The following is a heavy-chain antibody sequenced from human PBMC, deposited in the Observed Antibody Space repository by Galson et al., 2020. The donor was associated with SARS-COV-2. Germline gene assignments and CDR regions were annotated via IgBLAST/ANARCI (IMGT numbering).Heavy chain of an antibody. V-gene: IGHV3-66*01. CDR3: VRGNYASSVY. CDR2: IESGDNT. D-gene: IGHD3-22*01. Sequence: GLSLRLSCAASGIYVSGHNMSWVRQAPGKGQESGSVIESGDNTYYPDAVKARLTISRDNHKNTLRLKMNNLKAEDSVVYYCVRGNYASSVYWGQGGLVTVSS. J-gene: IGHJ4*02. CDR1: GIYVSGHN.